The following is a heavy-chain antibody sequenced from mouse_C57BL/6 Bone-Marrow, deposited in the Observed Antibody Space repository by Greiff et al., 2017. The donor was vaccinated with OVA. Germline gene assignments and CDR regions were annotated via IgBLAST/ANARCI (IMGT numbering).Heavy chain of an antibody. Sequence: QVQLKQPGAELVRPGSSVKLSCKASGYTFTSYWMHWVKQRPIQGLEWIGNIDPSDSETHYNQKFKDKATLTVDKSSSTAYMQLSSLTSEDSAVYYCARRDATSVGFAYWGQGTLVTVSA. D-gene: IGHD6-1*01. J-gene: IGHJ3*01. V-gene: IGHV1-52*01. CDR3: ARRDATSVGFAY. CDR2: IDPSDSET. CDR1: GYTFTSYW.